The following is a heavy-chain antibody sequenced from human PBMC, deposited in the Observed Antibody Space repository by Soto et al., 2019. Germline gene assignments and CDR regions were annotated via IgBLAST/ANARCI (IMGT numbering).Heavy chain of an antibody. CDR3: AKVVLGAPSFTDYYFYGLDV. V-gene: IGHV3-23*01. Sequence: GGSLRLSCAASGFTFGSDAMSWGRRPPGRERQGLSAIIDHGGSTYYADSVKSRVTISTDTSKNTLYLQMNSLRAEDTAIYYCAKVVLGAPSFTDYYFYGLDVWGQGTTVTVSS. D-gene: IGHD3-10*01. J-gene: IGHJ6*02. CDR2: IIDHGGST. CDR1: GFTFGSDA.